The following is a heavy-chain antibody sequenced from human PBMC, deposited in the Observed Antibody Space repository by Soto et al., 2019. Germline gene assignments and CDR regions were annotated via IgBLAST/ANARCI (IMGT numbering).Heavy chain of an antibody. V-gene: IGHV3-30-3*01. J-gene: IGHJ4*02. D-gene: IGHD5-18*01. CDR3: ARDGPYSYGTFDY. Sequence: QVQLVESGGGVVQPGRSLRLSCAASGFTFSSYDMHWVRQAPGKVLEWVAVISSDGSNKYYADSMKGRFTISTDNSKNTLCLQMNSLRAEDTAVYYCARDGPYSYGTFDYWGQGTLVTVSS. CDR2: ISSDGSNK. CDR1: GFTFSSYD.